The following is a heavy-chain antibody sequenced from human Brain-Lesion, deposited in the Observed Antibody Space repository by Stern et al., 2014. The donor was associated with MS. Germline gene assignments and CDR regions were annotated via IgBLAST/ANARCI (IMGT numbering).Heavy chain of an antibody. CDR1: GGSISSGGYY. V-gene: IGHV4-61*02. D-gene: IGHD2-2*01. CDR3: ARGRVVPGFQYYATDV. Sequence: VQLLESGPGLVKPSQTLSLSCTVSGGSISSGGYYWSWIRQPAGKGLEWIGRIFNSGSTSYQPSLQGRVTQLKDTSKNQDSLRLNSMTAADTAVYYCARGRVVPGFQYYATDVWGQGTTVIVSS. CDR2: IFNSGST. J-gene: IGHJ6*02.